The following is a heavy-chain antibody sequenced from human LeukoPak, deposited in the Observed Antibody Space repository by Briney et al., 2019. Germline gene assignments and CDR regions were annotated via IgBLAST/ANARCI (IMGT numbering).Heavy chain of an antibody. V-gene: IGHV5-51*01. Sequence: GESLKISCKGSGYSFTSYWIGWVRPMPGKGLEWMGIINPGYSHIRYSPSYQGQVTISADKSISTAYLQWNSLKASDAAIYYCARHDKGYSGYVTLDYWGQGTLVTVSS. CDR3: ARHDKGYSGYVTLDY. CDR1: GYSFTSYW. J-gene: IGHJ4*02. D-gene: IGHD5-12*01. CDR2: INPGYSHI.